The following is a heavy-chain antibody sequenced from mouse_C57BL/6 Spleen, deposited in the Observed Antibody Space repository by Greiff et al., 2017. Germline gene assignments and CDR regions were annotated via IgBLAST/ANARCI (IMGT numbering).Heavy chain of an antibody. D-gene: IGHD1-1*01. V-gene: IGHV1-78*01. J-gene: IGHJ2*01. Sequence: VQLQESDAELVKPGASVKISCKVSGYTFTDHTIHWMKQRPEQGLEWIGYIYPRDGSTKYNEKFKGKATLTADKSSSTAYMQLNSLTSEDSAVYVCAREKGITPRGYFDYWGQGTTLTVSS. CDR3: AREKGITPRGYFDY. CDR1: GYTFTDHT. CDR2: IYPRDGST.